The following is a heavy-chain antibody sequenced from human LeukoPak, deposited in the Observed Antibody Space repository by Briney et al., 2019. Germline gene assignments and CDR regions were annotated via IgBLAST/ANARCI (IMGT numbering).Heavy chain of an antibody. D-gene: IGHD2-2*01. CDR3: AKDGGYCSSTSCPEDNWFDP. CDR2: IRYDGSNK. V-gene: IGHV3-30*02. CDR1: GFTSSSYG. Sequence: GGSLRLSCAASGFTSSSYGMHWVRQAPGKGLEWVAFIRYDGSNKYYADSVKGRFTISRDNSKNTLYLQMNSLRAEDTAVYYCAKDGGYCSSTSCPEDNWFDPWGQGTLVTVSS. J-gene: IGHJ5*02.